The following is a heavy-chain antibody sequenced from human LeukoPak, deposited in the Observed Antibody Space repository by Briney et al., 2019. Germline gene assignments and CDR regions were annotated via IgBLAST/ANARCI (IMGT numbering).Heavy chain of an antibody. J-gene: IGHJ4*02. CDR2: ISNDGSNK. D-gene: IGHD3-3*01. CDR3: AKDFAYYDFWSGYFDY. CDR1: GFAFSSHA. V-gene: IGHV3-30*04. Sequence: GGSLRLSCAASGFAFSSHAMHWVRQAPGKGLDWVAVISNDGSNKYYADSVKGRFTISRDNSKNTLYLQMNSLRAEDTAVYYCAKDFAYYDFWSGYFDYWGQGTLVTVSS.